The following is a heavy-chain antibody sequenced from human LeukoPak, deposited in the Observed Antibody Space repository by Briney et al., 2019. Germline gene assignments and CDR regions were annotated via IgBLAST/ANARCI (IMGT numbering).Heavy chain of an antibody. D-gene: IGHD3-22*01. V-gene: IGHV3-66*02. CDR1: GFTVSSSY. Sequence: PGGSLRLSCAASGFTVSSSYMSWVRQAPGKGLEWVAVLYSVGHTYYAGSVRGRFTISRDTAKNTLYLQMNSLRAEDTAHYYCARARCDTCGYGSWGQGTLVTVSS. J-gene: IGHJ5*02. CDR3: ARARCDTCGYGS. CDR2: LYSVGHT.